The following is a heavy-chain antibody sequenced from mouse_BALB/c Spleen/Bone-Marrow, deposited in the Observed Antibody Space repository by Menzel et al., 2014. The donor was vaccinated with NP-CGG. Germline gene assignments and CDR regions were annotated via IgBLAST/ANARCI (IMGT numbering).Heavy chain of an antibody. V-gene: IGHV5-9-3*01. Sequence: VQLKESRGGLVKPGGSLKLSCAASGFTFSSYAMSWVRQTPEKRLEWVATISSGGSYTYYPDSVKGRFTISRDNAKNTLYLQMSSLRSEDTAMYYCARPPYYGSSEWYFDVWGAGTTVTVSS. CDR3: ARPPYYGSSEWYFDV. J-gene: IGHJ1*01. D-gene: IGHD1-1*01. CDR1: GFTFSSYA. CDR2: ISSGGSYT.